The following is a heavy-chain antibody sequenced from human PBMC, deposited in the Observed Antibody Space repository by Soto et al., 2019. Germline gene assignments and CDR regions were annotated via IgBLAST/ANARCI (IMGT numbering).Heavy chain of an antibody. CDR3: ARLLITIFGVVIMPEYFDY. Sequence: QLQLQESGPGLVKPSETLSLTCTVSGGSISSSSYYWGWIRQPPGKGLEWIGSIYYSGSTYYNPSLKSRVTISVDTSKNQFSLKLSSVTAADTAVYYCARLLITIFGVVIMPEYFDYWGQGTLVTVSS. D-gene: IGHD3-3*01. CDR1: GGSISSSSYY. V-gene: IGHV4-39*01. CDR2: IYYSGST. J-gene: IGHJ4*02.